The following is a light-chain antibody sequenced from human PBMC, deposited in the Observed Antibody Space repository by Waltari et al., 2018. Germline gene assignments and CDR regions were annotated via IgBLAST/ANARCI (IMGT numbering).Light chain of an antibody. Sequence: ETVWTQSPGTLSLSPGDRATLSCRASLTVSSFYLAWYQQQPGQPPRLLIYGSSRRATGTPDRFSGSGAGTDFTLTISRLEPEDSAVYYCQQYGTSPRSFGGGTRVEIK. CDR1: LTVSSFY. CDR2: GSS. CDR3: QQYGTSPRS. V-gene: IGKV3-20*01. J-gene: IGKJ4*01.